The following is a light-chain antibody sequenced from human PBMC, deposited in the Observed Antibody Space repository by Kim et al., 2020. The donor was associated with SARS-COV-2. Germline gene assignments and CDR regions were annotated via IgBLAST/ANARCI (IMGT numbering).Light chain of an antibody. Sequence: PGKPARITCGGNTIGSKSVLWYQQKPGQAPVLVIYYDSDRPSGIPERFSGSNSGNTATLTISRVEVGDEADYYCQVWDSSSDHPWVFGGGTQLTVL. CDR2: YDS. V-gene: IGLV3-21*04. CDR1: TIGSKS. J-gene: IGLJ3*02. CDR3: QVWDSSSDHPWV.